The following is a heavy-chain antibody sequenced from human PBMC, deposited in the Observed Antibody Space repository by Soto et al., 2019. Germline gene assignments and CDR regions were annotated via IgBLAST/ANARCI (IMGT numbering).Heavy chain of an antibody. Sequence: PSGTPALTCAFYGGCFKGYFLSGIRQPPGKGLEWIGEINHSGSTNYNPSLKSRVTISVDTSKNQFSLKLSSVTAADTAVYYCARRHTIFGVVIIYWYFDYWGQGPLVTVS. V-gene: IGHV4-34*01. CDR3: ARRHTIFGVVIIYWYFDY. D-gene: IGHD3-3*01. CDR1: GGCFKGYF. J-gene: IGHJ4*02. CDR2: INHSGST.